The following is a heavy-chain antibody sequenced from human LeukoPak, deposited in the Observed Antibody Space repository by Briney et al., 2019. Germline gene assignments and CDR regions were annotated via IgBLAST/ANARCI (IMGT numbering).Heavy chain of an antibody. CDR1: GYSFTSYW. CDR2: IYPGDSDT. V-gene: IGHV5-51*01. D-gene: IGHD3-10*01. CDR3: ARAARFGELLSWFDP. Sequence: GESLKISCKGSGYSFTSYWIGWVRQMPGKGLEWMGIIYPGDSDTRYSPSFQGQVTISADKSISTAYLQWSSLKASDTAMYYCARAARFGELLSWFDPWGQGTLVTVSS. J-gene: IGHJ5*02.